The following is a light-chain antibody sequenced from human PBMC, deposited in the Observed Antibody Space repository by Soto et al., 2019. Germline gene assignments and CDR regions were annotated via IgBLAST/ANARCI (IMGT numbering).Light chain of an antibody. Sequence: QSALPQPASVSGSPGQSITISCTGTSSDVGGYNYVSWYQQHPGKAPKLMIYDVSNRPSGVSNRFSGSKSGNTASLTISGLQAEDEADCYCSSYTSSSTQVFGTGTKVTV. V-gene: IGLV2-14*01. J-gene: IGLJ1*01. CDR3: SSYTSSSTQV. CDR1: SSDVGGYNY. CDR2: DVS.